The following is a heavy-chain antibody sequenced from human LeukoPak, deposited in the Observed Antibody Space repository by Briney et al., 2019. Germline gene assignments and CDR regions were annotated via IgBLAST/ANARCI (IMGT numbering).Heavy chain of an antibody. CDR2: MNPNSGNT. D-gene: IGHD3-10*01. J-gene: IGHJ4*02. V-gene: IGHV1-8*01. CDR1: GYTFTSYD. Sequence: ASVKVSCKASGYTFTSYDINWVRQATGQGLEWMGWMNPNSGNTGYAQKFQGRVTMTTNTSISTAYMELSSLRSEDTAVYYCARREYGSGSYHLVYWGEGTLVTVSS. CDR3: ARREYGSGSYHLVY.